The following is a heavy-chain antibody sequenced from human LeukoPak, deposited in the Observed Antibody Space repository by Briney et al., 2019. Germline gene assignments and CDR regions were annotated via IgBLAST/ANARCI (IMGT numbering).Heavy chain of an antibody. Sequence: GGSLRLSCEVSGITLSNYGVSWVRQAPGKGLEWVAGISGSGARTNYADSVKGRFTISRDNPKNTLFLQMNTLRAEDTAVYFCAKRGVVIRVILVGFHKEAYYFDSWGQGALVTVSS. CDR3: AKRGVVIRVILVGFHKEAYYFDS. J-gene: IGHJ4*02. CDR2: ISGSGART. D-gene: IGHD3-22*01. CDR1: GITLSNYG. V-gene: IGHV3-23*01.